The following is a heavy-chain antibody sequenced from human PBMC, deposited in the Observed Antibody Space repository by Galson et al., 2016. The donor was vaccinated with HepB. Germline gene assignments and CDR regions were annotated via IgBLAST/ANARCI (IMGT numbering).Heavy chain of an antibody. CDR3: AKSKGANYDLWSGYFLDY. CDR1: GFTFNYYA. Sequence: SLRLSCAASGFTFNYYAIHWVRQAPGKGLEWVAGILYDGTKKYYADSVKGRFTISRDNSKNTLYLQMNGLRAEDTAVYYCAKSKGANYDLWSGYFLDYWGQGTLVTVSS. CDR2: ILYDGTKK. J-gene: IGHJ4*02. D-gene: IGHD3-3*01. V-gene: IGHV3-30*18.